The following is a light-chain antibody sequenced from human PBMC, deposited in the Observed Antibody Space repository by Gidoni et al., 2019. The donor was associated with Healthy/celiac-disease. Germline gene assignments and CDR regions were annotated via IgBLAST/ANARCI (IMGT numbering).Light chain of an antibody. Sequence: IQLLQSPSSLSASVGDRVTITCRASQSISSYLNWYQQKPGKAPKLLIYAASSLQSGVPSRFSGSGSGTDFTLTISSLQPEDFATYYCQQSYSTPVTFGQGTRLEIK. CDR2: AAS. CDR1: QSISSY. CDR3: QQSYSTPVT. J-gene: IGKJ5*01. V-gene: IGKV1-39*01.